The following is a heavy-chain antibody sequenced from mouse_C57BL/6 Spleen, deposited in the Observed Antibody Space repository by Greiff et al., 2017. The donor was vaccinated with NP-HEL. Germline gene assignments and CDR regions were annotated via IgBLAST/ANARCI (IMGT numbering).Heavy chain of an antibody. D-gene: IGHD1-1*01. J-gene: IGHJ4*01. V-gene: IGHV1-69*01. Sequence: VQLQQPGAELVMPGASVKLSCKASGYTFTSYWMHWVKQRPGQGLEWIGEIDPSDSYTNYNQKFKGKSTLTVDKSSSTAYMQLSSLTSEDSAVYYCARGVESAMDYWGQGTSVTVSS. CDR2: IDPSDSYT. CDR3: ARGVESAMDY. CDR1: GYTFTSYW.